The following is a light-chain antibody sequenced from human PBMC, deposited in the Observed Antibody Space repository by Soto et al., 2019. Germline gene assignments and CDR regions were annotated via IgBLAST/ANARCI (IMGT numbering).Light chain of an antibody. CDR2: DVS. CDR1: RSDVGGYNY. V-gene: IGLV2-11*01. J-gene: IGLJ3*02. CDR3: CSYGGSYTLV. Sequence: QSALTQPRSVSGSPGQSVTISCTGTRSDVGGYNYVSWYQQHPGKAPKLMIYDVSKRPSGVPDRFSGSKSGNTASLTISGLQAEDEADYYCCSYGGSYTLVFGGGTKLTVL.